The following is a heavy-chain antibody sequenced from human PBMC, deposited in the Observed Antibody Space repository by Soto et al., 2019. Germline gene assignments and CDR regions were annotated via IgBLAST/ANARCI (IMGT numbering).Heavy chain of an antibody. CDR1: GYTFTSYY. CDR2: INPSGGST. Sequence: GASVKVSCKASGYTFTSYYMHWVRQAPGQGLEWMGIINPSGGSTSYAQKFQGRVTMTRDTSTSTVYMEMNSLKIEDTATYYCAMEPGYVGYDGAFLYWGQGTLVTVSS. V-gene: IGHV1-46*01. CDR3: AMEPGYVGYDGAFLY. J-gene: IGHJ4*02. D-gene: IGHD5-12*01.